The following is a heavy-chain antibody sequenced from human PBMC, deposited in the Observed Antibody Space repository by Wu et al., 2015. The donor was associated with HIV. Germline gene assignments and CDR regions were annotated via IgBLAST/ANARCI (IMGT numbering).Heavy chain of an antibody. Sequence: QVQLVQSGAEVKKPGSSVKVSCKASGGTFSSYAISWVRQAPGQGLEWMGGIIPIFGTANYAQKFQGRVTITTDESTSTAYMELSSLRSEDTAVYYCARVRYCGGDCYSHYDAFDIWGQGTMVTVSS. CDR1: GGTFSSYA. J-gene: IGHJ3*02. CDR3: ARVRYCGGDCYSHYDAFDI. D-gene: IGHD2-21*02. CDR2: IIPIFGTA. V-gene: IGHV1-69*05.